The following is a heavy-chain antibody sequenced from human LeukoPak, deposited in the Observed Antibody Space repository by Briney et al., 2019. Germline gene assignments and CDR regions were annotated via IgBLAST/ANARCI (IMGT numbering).Heavy chain of an antibody. CDR2: ISGSGGST. Sequence: PGGSLRLSCAASGFTFSHAWMSWVRQAPGKGLEWVSAISGSGGSTYYADSVKGRFTISRDNSKNTLYLQMNSLRAEDTAVYYCARSTLAYYYDSSGYYLGVYWGQGTLVTVSS. D-gene: IGHD3-22*01. CDR1: GFTFSHAW. J-gene: IGHJ4*02. V-gene: IGHV3-23*01. CDR3: ARSTLAYYYDSSGYYLGVY.